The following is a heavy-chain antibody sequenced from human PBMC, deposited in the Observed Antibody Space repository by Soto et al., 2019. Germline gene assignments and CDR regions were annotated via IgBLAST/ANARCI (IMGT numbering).Heavy chain of an antibody. CDR2: INHSGST. CDR1: CGSFSGYY. D-gene: IGHD2-21*01. J-gene: IGHJ4*01. CDR3: ARGPSSCGGPPRGY. V-gene: IGHV4-34*01. Sequence: TETLSLTCPVSCGSFSGYYLTWIRHPPGNGLALIGVINHSGSTNYNPSLKSRVTISVDTSKIQFSLKLSSVTAADTAVYYCARGPSSCGGPPRGYWGHGTMVTVSS.